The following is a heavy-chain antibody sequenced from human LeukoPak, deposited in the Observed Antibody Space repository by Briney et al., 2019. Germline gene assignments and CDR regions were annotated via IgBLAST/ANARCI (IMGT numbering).Heavy chain of an antibody. Sequence: GGSLRLSCAASGFTFSSYWMSWVRQAPGKGLEWVANIKVDGSEKYYVDSVKGRFTISRDNAKNSVYLQMNGLRAEDTAVYYCAKDHNSGWSSDSWGQGTLVTVSS. V-gene: IGHV3-7*03. CDR1: GFTFSSYW. CDR2: IKVDGSEK. CDR3: AKDHNSGWSSDS. D-gene: IGHD6-19*01. J-gene: IGHJ4*02.